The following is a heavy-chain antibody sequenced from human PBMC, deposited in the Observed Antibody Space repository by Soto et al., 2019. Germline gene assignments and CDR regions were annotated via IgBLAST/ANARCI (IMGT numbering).Heavy chain of an antibody. J-gene: IGHJ6*02. CDR1: GDNFKKNV. V-gene: IGHV1-69*10. D-gene: IGHD3-10*01. CDR2: TIPALGKT. CDR3: ARGPFRPSAMDV. Sequence: GASVKFSCKTSGDNFKKNVFTWVWQAPGQGLEWMGGTIPALGKTHYIEKFQGRVTITVDDATRTVYMEVRDLTSEDTAIYYCARGPFRPSAMDVWGQGTTVTVSS.